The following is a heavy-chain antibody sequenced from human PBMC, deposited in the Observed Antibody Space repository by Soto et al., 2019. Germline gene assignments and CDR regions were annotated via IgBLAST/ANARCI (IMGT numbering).Heavy chain of an antibody. V-gene: IGHV3-23*01. Sequence: EVQLLESGGGLVQPGGSLRLSCAASGFTFSSYAMSWVRQAPGKGLEWVSAISGSGGSTYYADSVKGRFTISRDHSKNALYLQMNSLRAEDTAVYYSAKDQSPDYYYYYMDVWGKGTTVTVSS. CDR2: ISGSGGST. CDR1: GFTFSSYA. CDR3: AKDQSPDYYYYYMDV. J-gene: IGHJ6*03.